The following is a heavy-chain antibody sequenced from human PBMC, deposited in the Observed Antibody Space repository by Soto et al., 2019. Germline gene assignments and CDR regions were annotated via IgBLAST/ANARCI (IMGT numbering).Heavy chain of an antibody. J-gene: IGHJ5*02. Sequence: GASVKVSCKASGYTFTGYDMHWVRQAPGQGLEWMGWINPNSGGTNYAQKFQGWVTMTRDTSISTAYMELSRLRSDDTAVYYCARSYCSSTSCSEYNWFDPWGQGTLVTVSS. CDR1: GYTFTGYD. CDR2: INPNSGGT. D-gene: IGHD2-2*01. V-gene: IGHV1-2*04. CDR3: ARSYCSSTSCSEYNWFDP.